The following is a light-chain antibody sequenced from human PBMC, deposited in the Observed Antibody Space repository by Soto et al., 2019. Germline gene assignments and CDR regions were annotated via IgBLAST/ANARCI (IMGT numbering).Light chain of an antibody. CDR2: HVS. CDR1: QTINNW. CDR3: QQYNTFST. J-gene: IGKJ1*01. V-gene: IGKV1-5*01. Sequence: DIQMTQAPSTLSASVGDRVTIAGRASQTINNWLAWYQQKPGKAPKLLIYHVSTLASGVPLMFSGSGSGTEFTLTISSLQPDDFATYYCQQYNTFSTFGQGTKVDIK.